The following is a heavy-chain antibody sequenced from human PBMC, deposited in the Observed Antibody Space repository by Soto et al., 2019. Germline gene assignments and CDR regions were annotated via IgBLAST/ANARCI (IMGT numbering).Heavy chain of an antibody. J-gene: IGHJ6*02. V-gene: IGHV1-2*04. CDR2: INPNSGGT. Sequence: GASVKVSCKASGYTFTGYYMHWVRQAPGQGLEWMGWINPNSGGTNYAQKFQGWVTMTRDTSISTAYMELSRLRSDDTAVYYCARGSICSGGSCYSPPDYYYGMDVWGQGTTVTVSS. CDR1: GYTFTGYY. D-gene: IGHD2-15*01. CDR3: ARGSICSGGSCYSPPDYYYGMDV.